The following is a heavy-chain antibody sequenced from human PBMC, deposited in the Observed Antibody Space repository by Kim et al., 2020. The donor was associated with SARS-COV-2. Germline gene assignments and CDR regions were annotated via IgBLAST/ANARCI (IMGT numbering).Heavy chain of an antibody. CDR2: IKQDGSDK. CDR1: GFTFGSHY. Sequence: GGSLRLSCVASGFTFGSHYISWVRQAPGKGLEWVANIKQDGSDKYYVDSVKGRFTISRDNAKKSMYLQMNSLRAEDTAVYYCAREGDAFDIWGQGTMVTV. V-gene: IGHV3-7*01. CDR3: AREGDAFDI. J-gene: IGHJ3*02.